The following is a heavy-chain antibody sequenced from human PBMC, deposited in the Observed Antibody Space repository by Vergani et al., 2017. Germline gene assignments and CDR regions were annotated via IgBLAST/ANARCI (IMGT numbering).Heavy chain of an antibody. CDR2: IYYSGST. V-gene: IGHV4-39*01. CDR1: GGSISSSSYY. D-gene: IGHD6-19*01. Sequence: QLQLPESGPGLVKPSETLSLTCTVSGGSISSSSYYWGWIRQPPGKGLEWIGSIYYSGSTYYNPSLKSRVTISVDTSKNQFSLKLSSVTAADTAVYYCARHQGAVAGTGFDYWGQGTLVTVSS. CDR3: ARHQGAVAGTGFDY. J-gene: IGHJ4*02.